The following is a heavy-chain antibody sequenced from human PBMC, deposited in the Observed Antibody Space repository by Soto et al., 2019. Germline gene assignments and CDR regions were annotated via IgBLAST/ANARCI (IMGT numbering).Heavy chain of an antibody. D-gene: IGHD6-19*01. J-gene: IGHJ5*01. CDR2: IYYSGGT. Sequence: SETLSLTCTVSGAALSSGGYFYTWVRQPPGKGLEWLGYIYYSGGTNYNPSLKSRVTISLDKSKSQFSLRLISVTAADTAVYYCSREQSDDNYFDSWGQRTLVTVSS. V-gene: IGHV4-61*08. CDR1: GAALSSGGYF. CDR3: SREQSDDNYFDS.